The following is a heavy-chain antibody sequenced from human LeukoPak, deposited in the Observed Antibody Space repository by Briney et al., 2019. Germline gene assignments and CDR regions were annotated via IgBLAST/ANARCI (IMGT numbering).Heavy chain of an antibody. CDR3: ARRKGCSGGSCYGDTFDY. J-gene: IGHJ4*02. CDR2: ISYSGSP. D-gene: IGHD2-15*01. Sequence: PSETLSLTCTVSGGSISSSNYYWGWIRQPPGKGLEWIGYISYSGSPYYNPSLKSRVTMSVDTSKNQFSLKLSSVTAADTAVYYCARRKGCSGGSCYGDTFDYWGQGTLVTVSS. V-gene: IGHV4-61*05. CDR1: GGSISSSNYY.